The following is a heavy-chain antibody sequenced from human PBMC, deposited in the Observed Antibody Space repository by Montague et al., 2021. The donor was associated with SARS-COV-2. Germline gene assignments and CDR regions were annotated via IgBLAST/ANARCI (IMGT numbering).Heavy chain of an antibody. D-gene: IGHD2-2*03. CDR1: GFTFSNYP. V-gene: IGHV3-30*04. CDR2: ISYDARNT. CDR3: ARDWIRGIPDYFDY. J-gene: IGHJ4*02. Sequence: SLRLSCAASGFTFSNYPMHWVRKAPGRGLEWVAVISYDARNTFHADSVKGRFTISRDDSRDTLYLPMHSLRPEDTAVYYCARDWIRGIPDYFDYWGQGTPDTVSS.